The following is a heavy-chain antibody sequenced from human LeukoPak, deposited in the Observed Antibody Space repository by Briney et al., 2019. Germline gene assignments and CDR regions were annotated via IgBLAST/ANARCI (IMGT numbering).Heavy chain of an antibody. CDR1: GFSFSTYR. J-gene: IGHJ4*02. D-gene: IGHD4-17*01. Sequence: GGSLRLSCAAPGFSFSTYRMNWVRQGPGKGLEWVSSISSSSSYIYYADSVKGRFTISRDNAKNSLYLQMNSLRAEDTAVYYCARSYGDYAPPRDWGQGTLVTVSS. CDR2: ISSSSSYI. CDR3: ARSYGDYAPPRD. V-gene: IGHV3-21*01.